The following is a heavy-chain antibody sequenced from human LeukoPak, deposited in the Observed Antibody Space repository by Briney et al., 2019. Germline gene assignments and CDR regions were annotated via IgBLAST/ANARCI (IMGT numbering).Heavy chain of an antibody. V-gene: IGHV1-69*13. Sequence: GASVKVSCKASGGTFSSYAISWVRQAPGQGLEWMGGIIPIFGTTNYAQKFQGRVTITADESTSTASMELSSLRSEDTAVYYCARGNSSSWEFDYWGQGTLITVSS. J-gene: IGHJ4*02. CDR2: IIPIFGTT. CDR3: ARGNSSSWEFDY. D-gene: IGHD6-13*01. CDR1: GGTFSSYA.